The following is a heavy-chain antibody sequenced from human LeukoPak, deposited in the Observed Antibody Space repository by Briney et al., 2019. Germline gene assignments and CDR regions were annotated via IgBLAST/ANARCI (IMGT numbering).Heavy chain of an antibody. J-gene: IGHJ3*02. Sequence: GGSLRLSCAASGFTFSTYTMNWVRQAPGKGLEWVSSISSRSSYIYYADSVKGRFTISRDNAKNSLYLQMNSLRAEDTAVYYCARDNEDSSGYYAFDIWGQGTMVTVSS. D-gene: IGHD3-22*01. CDR3: ARDNEDSSGYYAFDI. V-gene: IGHV3-21*01. CDR2: ISSRSSYI. CDR1: GFTFSTYT.